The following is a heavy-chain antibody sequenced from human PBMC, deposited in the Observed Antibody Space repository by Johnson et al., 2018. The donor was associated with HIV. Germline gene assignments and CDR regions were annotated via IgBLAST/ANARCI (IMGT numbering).Heavy chain of an antibody. J-gene: IGHJ3*02. CDR2: IYSGGST. D-gene: IGHD6-19*01. V-gene: IGHV3-66*01. CDR1: GFTVSSNY. CDR3: ARPRSGWYWDAFDI. Sequence: VQLVESGGGLVKPGGSLRLSCAASGFTVSSNYMSWVRQAPGKGLEWVSVIYSGGSTYYADSVKGRFTISRDNSKNTLYLQMNSLRAEDTAVYYCARPRSGWYWDAFDIWGQGTMVTVSS.